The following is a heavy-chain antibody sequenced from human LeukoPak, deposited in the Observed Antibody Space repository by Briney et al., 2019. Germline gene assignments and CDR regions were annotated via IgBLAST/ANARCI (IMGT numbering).Heavy chain of an antibody. J-gene: IGHJ4*02. CDR2: ISEGKTT. CDR1: GFIFSPYA. CDR3: VKDRWVDH. D-gene: IGHD6-13*01. Sequence: GGSLRPSCSASGFIFSPYAMHWVRQAPGKGLECVSSISEGKTTYYADSVKGRFTISRDNSKNTLYLQMSSLRPEDTAVYYCVKDRWVDHWGQGTLVTVSS. V-gene: IGHV3-64D*06.